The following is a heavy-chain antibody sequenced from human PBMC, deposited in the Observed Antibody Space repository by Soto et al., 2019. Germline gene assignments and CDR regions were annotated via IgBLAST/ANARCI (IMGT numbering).Heavy chain of an antibody. Sequence: QVQLVQSGADVKTPGASVRVSCKASGYTFTGYYVHWVREAPGQGLEWMGWINPETGGTSYAQQFQGRVTLSRDTSINTAYLELSRLRFDDAAVYFCARERYQVISDGMDVWGQGTTVTVSS. CDR3: ARERYQVISDGMDV. V-gene: IGHV1-2*02. CDR1: GYTFTGYY. D-gene: IGHD2-2*01. J-gene: IGHJ6*01. CDR2: INPETGGT.